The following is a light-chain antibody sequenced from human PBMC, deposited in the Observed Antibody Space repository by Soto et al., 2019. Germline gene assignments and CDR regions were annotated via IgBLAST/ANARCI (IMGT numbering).Light chain of an antibody. CDR3: YSYTTRKTYV. V-gene: IGLV2-14*03. CDR2: DVS. J-gene: IGLJ1*01. CDR1: SSDVGGYNY. Sequence: QSTLNQPPAVSGSTGQSMTIYYAGTSSDVGGYNYVSWYQHHPGKVPQLMIYDVSNRPSGVSNRFSGSKSGNTASLTISGLQPEDEADYYCYSYTTRKTYVFGTGTKVTVL.